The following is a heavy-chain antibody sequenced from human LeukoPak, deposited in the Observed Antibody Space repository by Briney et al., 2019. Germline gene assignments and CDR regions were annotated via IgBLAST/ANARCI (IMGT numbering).Heavy chain of an antibody. CDR2: SYYSGST. J-gene: IGHJ4*02. D-gene: IGHD1-26*01. CDR3: ARNSPSRVGATDY. V-gene: IGHV4-59*08. CDR1: GGSISGYY. Sequence: SETLSLTCTVSGGSISGYYWSWIRQPPGKGLEWIGFSYYSGSTNYNPSLESRVTISVDTSMNQFSLKVSSVTAADTALYYCARNSPSRVGATDYWGPGILVTVSS.